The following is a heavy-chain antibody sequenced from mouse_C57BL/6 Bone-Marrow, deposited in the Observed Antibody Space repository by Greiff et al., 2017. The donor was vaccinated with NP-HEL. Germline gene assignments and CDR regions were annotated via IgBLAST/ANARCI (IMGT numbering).Heavy chain of an antibody. CDR3: ARGLYYYGSSYGWFAY. Sequence: VMLVESGAELVKPGASVKISCKASGYAFSGYWMNWVKQRPGKGLEWIGQIYPGDGDTNSNGKFKGKATLTADKSSSTAYMQLSSLTSEDSAVYFCARGLYYYGSSYGWFAYWGQGTLVTVSA. V-gene: IGHV1-80*01. D-gene: IGHD1-1*01. J-gene: IGHJ3*01. CDR1: GYAFSGYW. CDR2: IYPGDGDT.